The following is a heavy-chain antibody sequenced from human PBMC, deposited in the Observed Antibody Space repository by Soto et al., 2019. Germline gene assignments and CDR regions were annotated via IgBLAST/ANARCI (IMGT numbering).Heavy chain of an antibody. V-gene: IGHV3-30-3*01. CDR3: ARDRSITTYYGMDV. Sequence: GGSLRLSCAASGFTFSSYAMHWVRQAPGKGLEWVAFISYDGSNKYYADSVKGRFTISRDNSKNTLYLQMNSLRAEDTAVYYCARDRSITTYYGMDVWGQGTTVTVSS. J-gene: IGHJ6*02. D-gene: IGHD3-3*01. CDR1: GFTFSSYA. CDR2: ISYDGSNK.